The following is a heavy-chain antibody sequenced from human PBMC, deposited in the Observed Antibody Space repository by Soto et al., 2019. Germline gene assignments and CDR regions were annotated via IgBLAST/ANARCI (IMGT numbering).Heavy chain of an antibody. CDR1: GFTFSSFG. CDR2: ISSSSSYI. Sequence: PGGSLRLSCVTSGFTFSSFGMKWVRQAPGNGLEWVSSISSSSSYIYYADSVKGRFTVSRDNAKNSLFLQMDSLRVEDTAMYYCAKVYGYCSGGTCSQIDYWGQGTLVTVSS. CDR3: AKVYGYCSGGTCSQIDY. J-gene: IGHJ4*02. V-gene: IGHV3-21*01. D-gene: IGHD2-15*01.